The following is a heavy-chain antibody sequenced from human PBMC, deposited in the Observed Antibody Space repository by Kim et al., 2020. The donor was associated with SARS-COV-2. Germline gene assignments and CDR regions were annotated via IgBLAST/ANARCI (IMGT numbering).Heavy chain of an antibody. D-gene: IGHD2-2*01. CDR3: VLSSGSVVVPAAIQDYYYYGMDV. J-gene: IGHJ6*02. CDR1: GGSISSSSYY. CDR2: IYYSGST. V-gene: IGHV4-39*01. Sequence: SETLSLTCTVSGGSISSSSYYWGWIRQPPGKGLEWIGSIYYSGSTYYNPSLKSRVTISVDTSKNQFSLKLSSVTAEDTAVYYCVLSSGSVVVPAAIQDYYYYGMDVWGQGTTVTVSS.